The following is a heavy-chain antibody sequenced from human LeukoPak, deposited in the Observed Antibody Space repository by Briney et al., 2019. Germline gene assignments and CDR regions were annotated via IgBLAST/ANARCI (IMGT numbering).Heavy chain of an antibody. CDR3: ARLVVPAAMAMAVDY. J-gene: IGHJ4*02. CDR1: GYTFTGYY. V-gene: IGHV1-2*06. Sequence: ASVKVSCKASGYTFTGYYMHWVRQAPGQGLEWMGRINPNSGGTNYAQKFQGRVTMTRDTSISTAYMELSRPRSDDTAVYYCARLVVPAAMAMAVDYWGQGTLVTVSS. CDR2: INPNSGGT. D-gene: IGHD2-2*01.